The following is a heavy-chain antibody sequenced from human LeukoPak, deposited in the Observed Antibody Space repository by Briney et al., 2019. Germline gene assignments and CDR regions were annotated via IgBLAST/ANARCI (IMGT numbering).Heavy chain of an antibody. V-gene: IGHV3-21*01. Sequence: GGSLRLSCAASGFTFSSYSMNWVRQAPGKGLEWVSSITSSSYIYYADSVKGRFTISRDNAKNSLYLQMNSLRAEGTAVYYCARPGHSGSYYDYWGQGTLVTVSS. D-gene: IGHD1-26*01. CDR2: ITSSSYI. J-gene: IGHJ4*02. CDR3: ARPGHSGSYYDY. CDR1: GFTFSSYS.